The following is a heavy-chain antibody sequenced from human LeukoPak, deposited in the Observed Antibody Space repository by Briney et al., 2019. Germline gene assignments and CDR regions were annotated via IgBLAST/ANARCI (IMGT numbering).Heavy chain of an antibody. CDR3: AKDISYYDFWSGYAGRYYYGMDV. CDR2: ISWKRGNI. D-gene: IGHD3-3*01. V-gene: IGHV3-9*01. CDR1: GLTFYHYA. Sequence: GGSLRLSCAPSGLTFYHYARQGVRHATGKGREWVSGISWKRGNIVYGDSVKGRFTISRDNAKSSLYLQMSSLRAEDTALYYCAKDISYYDFWSGYAGRYYYGMDVWGQGTTVTVSS. J-gene: IGHJ6*02.